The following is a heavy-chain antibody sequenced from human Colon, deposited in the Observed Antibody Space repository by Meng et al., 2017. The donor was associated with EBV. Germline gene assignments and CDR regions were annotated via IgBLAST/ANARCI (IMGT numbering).Heavy chain of an antibody. J-gene: IGHJ4*02. CDR2: IYYSGST. V-gene: IGHV4-31*03. CDR3: ARVSSGWDYFDY. CDR1: GGSVSSGVYY. Sequence: QGQSRGSGPGLGKPHQTLSLPCTVSGGSVSSGVYYWTWIRQHPGKGLEWFGHIYYSGSTFYNPSLKRRVIISIDTSKNQFSLNLRSVTAADTAVYYCARVSSGWDYFDYWGQGTLVTVSS. D-gene: IGHD6-19*01.